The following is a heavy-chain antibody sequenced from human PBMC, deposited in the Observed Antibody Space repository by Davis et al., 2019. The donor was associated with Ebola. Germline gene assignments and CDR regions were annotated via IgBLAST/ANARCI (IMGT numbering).Heavy chain of an antibody. D-gene: IGHD3-22*01. CDR1: GGSFSGYY. V-gene: IGHV4-34*01. Sequence: MPSETLSLTCAVYGGSFSGYYWSWIRQPPGKGLEWIGEINHSGSPNYNPSLKSRVTISVDTSKNQFPLKLSSVTAADTAVYYCARYARYYYDSSGYYYVLGWFDPWGQGTLVTVSS. CDR2: INHSGSP. J-gene: IGHJ5*02. CDR3: ARYARYYYDSSGYYYVLGWFDP.